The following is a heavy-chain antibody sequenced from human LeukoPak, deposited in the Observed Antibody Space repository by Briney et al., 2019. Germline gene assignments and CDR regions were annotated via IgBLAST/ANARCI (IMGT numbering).Heavy chain of an antibody. CDR2: INHSGST. V-gene: IGHV4-34*01. CDR1: GGSFSGYY. Sequence: SETLSLTCAVYGGSFSGYYWSWIRQPPGKGLEWIGGINHSGSTNYNPSLKSRVTISVDTSKNQFSLKLSSVTAADTAVYYCARKKGYCSSTSCLRYNKDRFDPWGQGTLVTVSS. CDR3: ARKKGYCSSTSCLRYNKDRFDP. D-gene: IGHD2-2*01. J-gene: IGHJ5*02.